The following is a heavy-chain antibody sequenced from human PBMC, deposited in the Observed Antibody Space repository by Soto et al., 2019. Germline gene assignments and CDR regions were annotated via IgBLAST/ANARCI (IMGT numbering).Heavy chain of an antibody. CDR2: ISESGGRS. Sequence: EVQLLDSGGGLVQHGGSLRLSCAASGFTFSNYAMTWVRQGPGTGLEWVSGISESGGRSYYADSVKGRFTISRDNSKSTLYLQMNSLRAEDAAVYYCAKAYFVWSSEQPYYFDYWGQGTLVTVSS. V-gene: IGHV3-23*01. CDR1: GFTFSNYA. J-gene: IGHJ4*02. D-gene: IGHD3-16*01. CDR3: AKAYFVWSSEQPYYFDY.